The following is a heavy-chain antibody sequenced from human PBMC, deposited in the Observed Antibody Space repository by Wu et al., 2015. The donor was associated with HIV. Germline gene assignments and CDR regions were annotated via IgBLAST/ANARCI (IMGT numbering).Heavy chain of an antibody. Sequence: QVQLVQSGAEVKKPGASVKVSCKASGYTFTSYYMHWVRQAPGQGLEWMGIINPSGGSTSYAQKFQGRVTMTRDTSTSTVYMELSSLRSEDTAVYYCARDSPIYCSSTSCYVATGLVPTPWGQGTLGHRLL. D-gene: IGHD2-2*01. V-gene: IGHV1-46*03. J-gene: IGHJ5*02. CDR1: GYTFTSYY. CDR3: ARDSPIYCSSTSCYVATGLVPTP. CDR2: INPSGGST.